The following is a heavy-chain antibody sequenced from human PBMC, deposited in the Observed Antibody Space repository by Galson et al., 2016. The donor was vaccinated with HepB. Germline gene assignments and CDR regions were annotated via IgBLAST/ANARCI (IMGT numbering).Heavy chain of an antibody. V-gene: IGHV3-48*02. CDR1: GFTFSSYS. Sequence: SLRLSCAASGFTFSSYSINWVRQAPGKGLEWVSYIVSGSRTIYYAGSVKGRFTISRDNAKNSLYLQMNSLRDEDTAVYYCAIIVGQKEPPRFWGQGTLVTVSS. CDR2: IVSGSRTI. J-gene: IGHJ4*02. D-gene: IGHD1-26*01. CDR3: AIIVGQKEPPRF.